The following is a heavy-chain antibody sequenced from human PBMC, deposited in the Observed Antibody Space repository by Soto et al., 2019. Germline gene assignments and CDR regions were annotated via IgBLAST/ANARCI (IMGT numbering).Heavy chain of an antibody. CDR2: ISYDGSNK. CDR1: GFTFSSYG. CDR3: AKDRRYYDSSGSNWFDP. Sequence: QVQLVESGGGVVQPGRSLRLSCAASGFTFSSYGMHWVRQAPGKGLEWVAVISYDGSNKYYADSVKGRFTISRDNSKNTLYLQMNSLRADDTAVYYCAKDRRYYDSSGSNWFDPWGQGTLVTVSS. V-gene: IGHV3-30*18. D-gene: IGHD3-22*01. J-gene: IGHJ5*02.